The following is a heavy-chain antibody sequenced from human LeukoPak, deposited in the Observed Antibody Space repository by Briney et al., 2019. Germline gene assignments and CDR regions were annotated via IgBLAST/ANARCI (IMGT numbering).Heavy chain of an antibody. D-gene: IGHD3-22*01. CDR3: ARGTNYYDSSGYIGDFFDY. J-gene: IGHJ4*02. Sequence: PSETLSLTCTVSGGSISSYHWSWIRQPPGKGLEWIGYIYYSGSTNYNPSLKSRVTISVDTSKNQFSLKLSSVTAADTAVYYCARGTNYYDSSGYIGDFFDYWGQGTLVTVSS. V-gene: IGHV4-59*01. CDR2: IYYSGST. CDR1: GGSISSYH.